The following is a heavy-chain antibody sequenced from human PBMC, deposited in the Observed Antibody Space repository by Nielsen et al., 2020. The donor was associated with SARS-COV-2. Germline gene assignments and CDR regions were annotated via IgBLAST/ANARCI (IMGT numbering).Heavy chain of an antibody. CDR1: GFTFSTYG. Sequence: GESLKISCAASGFTFSTYGMHWVRQAPGKGLVWVAAISYDGSNKYYVDSVKGRFTISRDNSKNTLYLQMSSLREEDTAVYYCAKDWTAIVVVPSGGVDYWGQGTLVTVSS. CDR2: ISYDGSNK. J-gene: IGHJ4*02. CDR3: AKDWTAIVVVPSGGVDY. D-gene: IGHD2-15*01. V-gene: IGHV3-30*18.